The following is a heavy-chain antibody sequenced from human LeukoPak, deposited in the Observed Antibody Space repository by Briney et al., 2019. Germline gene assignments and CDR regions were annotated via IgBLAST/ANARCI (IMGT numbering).Heavy chain of an antibody. Sequence: SETLSLTCTVSGGSINSYYWSWIRQPPGKGLEWIGSIYYTGITDYNPSLKSRVTISVDTPKKQFSLKVSSVTAADTAVYYCARHGVQGVGPVDYWGQGTLVTVSS. D-gene: IGHD3-10*01. CDR1: GGSINSYY. CDR3: ARHGVQGVGPVDY. CDR2: IYYTGIT. V-gene: IGHV4-59*08. J-gene: IGHJ4*02.